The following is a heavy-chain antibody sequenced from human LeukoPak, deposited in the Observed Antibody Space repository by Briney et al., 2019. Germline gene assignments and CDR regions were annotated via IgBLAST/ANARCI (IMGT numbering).Heavy chain of an antibody. J-gene: IGHJ4*02. CDR2: INHSGST. Sequence: PSETLSLTCAVHGGSFSAYYWSWIRQSPEKGLEWTGEINHSGSTNYNPSLKSRVTISVDTSKNQFSLKLSSVTAADTAVYYCARGVMATILTPFDYWGQGTLVTVSS. V-gene: IGHV4-34*01. D-gene: IGHD5-24*01. CDR3: ARGVMATILTPFDY. CDR1: GGSFSAYY.